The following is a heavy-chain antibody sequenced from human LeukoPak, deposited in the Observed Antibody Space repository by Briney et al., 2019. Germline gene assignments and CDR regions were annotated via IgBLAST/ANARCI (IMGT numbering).Heavy chain of an antibody. V-gene: IGHV3-48*01. Sequence: PGGSLRLYCAASGFTFSSYSVNWVRQAPGKGLEWVSYIISSSSTIYYADSVKGRFTISRDNAKNSLYLQMNSLKASDTAMYYCARSYYDSSGYYSLGVLDIWGQGTVVTVSS. CDR3: ARSYYDSSGYYSLGVLDI. CDR1: GFTFSSYS. J-gene: IGHJ3*02. D-gene: IGHD3-22*01. CDR2: IISSSSTI.